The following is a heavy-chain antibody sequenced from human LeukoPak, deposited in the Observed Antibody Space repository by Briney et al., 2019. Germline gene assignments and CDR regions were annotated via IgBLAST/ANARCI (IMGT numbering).Heavy chain of an antibody. CDR1: GGSISSDY. V-gene: IGHV4-59*01. J-gene: IGHJ5*01. D-gene: IGHD3-16*01. CDR3: ARGAHGYVGWFDS. Sequence: PSETLSLTCNVSGGSISSDYWSWIRQSPGKGLEWIGYIYYSATTHYTPSLQSRVTISVDTSKNQLSLQMTSVTAADTAVYYCARGAHGYVGWFDSWGQGTLVTVSS. CDR2: IYYSATT.